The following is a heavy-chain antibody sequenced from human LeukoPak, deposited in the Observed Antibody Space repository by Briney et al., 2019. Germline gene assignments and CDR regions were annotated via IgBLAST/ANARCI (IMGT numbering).Heavy chain of an antibody. CDR3: VRLSRGAMNYHMDV. CDR1: GFTFSDHY. D-gene: IGHD3-10*01. J-gene: IGHJ6*03. V-gene: IGHV3-72*01. CDR2: SRNKANSYTT. Sequence: GGSLRLSCAASGFTFSDHYMDWVRQALGKGLEWVGRSRNKANSYTTTIGESVKGRFTISRDDSENSLYLHLNSLKTEDTGVYYCVRLSRGAMNYHMDVWGKGTTVTISS.